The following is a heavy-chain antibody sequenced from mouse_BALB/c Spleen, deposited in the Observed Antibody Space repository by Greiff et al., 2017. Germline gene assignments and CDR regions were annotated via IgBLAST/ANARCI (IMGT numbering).Heavy chain of an antibody. CDR3: VRNYKYYFDY. CDR1: GFSLTSYD. CDR2: IWTGGGT. J-gene: IGHJ2*01. V-gene: IGHV2-9-2*01. Sequence: QVQLQQSGPGLVAPSQSLSITCTVSGFSLTSYDISWIRQPPVKGLEWLGVIWTGGGTNYNSAFMSRLSISKDNSKSQVFLKMNSLQTDDTAIYYCVRNYKYYFDYWGQGTTLTVSS. D-gene: IGHD2-12*01.